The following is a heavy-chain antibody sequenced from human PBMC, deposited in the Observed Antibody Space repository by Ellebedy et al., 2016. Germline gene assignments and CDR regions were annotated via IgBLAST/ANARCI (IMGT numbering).Heavy chain of an antibody. CDR2: IYYSGST. CDR1: GGSISSSSYY. V-gene: IGHV4-39*07. J-gene: IGHJ6*03. Sequence: GSLRLSXTVSGGSISSSSYYWGWIRQPPGTGLEWIGSIYYSGSTNYNPSLKSRVTISVDTSKNQFSLKLSSVTAADTAVYYCAGTAAAGTSVDYYYYYMDVWGKGTTVTVSS. CDR3: AGTAAAGTSVDYYYYYMDV. D-gene: IGHD6-13*01.